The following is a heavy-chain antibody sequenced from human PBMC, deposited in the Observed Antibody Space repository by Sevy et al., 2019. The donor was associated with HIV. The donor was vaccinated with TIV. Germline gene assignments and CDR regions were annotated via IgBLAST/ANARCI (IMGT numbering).Heavy chain of an antibody. J-gene: IGHJ6*03. D-gene: IGHD3-22*01. CDR2: ISGSGTRT. CDR1: GFSFDSYG. V-gene: IGHV3-23*01. CDR3: AKGGGGHYDPDEIAYYFYYYNMDV. Sequence: GGSLRLSCAISGFSFDSYGMTWVRQAPGKGLEWVSAISGSGTRTYYADSVKGRFIISRDNSKNTLDLQMNSLRAEDTAISYGAKGGGGHYDPDEIAYYFYYYNMDVWGKGTTVTVSS.